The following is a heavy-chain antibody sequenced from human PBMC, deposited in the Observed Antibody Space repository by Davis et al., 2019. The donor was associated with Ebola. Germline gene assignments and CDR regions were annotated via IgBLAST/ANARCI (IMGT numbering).Heavy chain of an antibody. D-gene: IGHD2-21*01. V-gene: IGHV3-21*01. CDR2: ISSSSSYI. Sequence: GESLKISCVDSGFSFDTHWMNWVRQAPGKGLEWVSSISSSSSYIYYADSVKGRFTISRDNAKNSLYLQMNSLRAEDTAVYYCARGIGEDWGQGTLVTVSS. CDR3: ARGIGED. CDR1: GFSFDTHW. J-gene: IGHJ4*02.